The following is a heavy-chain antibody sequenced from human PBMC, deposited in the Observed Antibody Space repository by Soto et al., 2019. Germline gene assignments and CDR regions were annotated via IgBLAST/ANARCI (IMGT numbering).Heavy chain of an antibody. CDR2: ISFSSNHI. CDR1: GFSISTYS. CDR3: AKTRYDSGGYAFDN. D-gene: IGHD3-22*01. Sequence: EVQLVESGGALVQPGGSLRLSCAASGFSISTYSMNWIRQAPGKGLEWVSYISFSSNHIFYADSVKGRFTISRDNANNSLYLQMNSLRDEDTAVYYCAKTRYDSGGYAFDNWGQGTMVTVSS. V-gene: IGHV3-48*02. J-gene: IGHJ3*02.